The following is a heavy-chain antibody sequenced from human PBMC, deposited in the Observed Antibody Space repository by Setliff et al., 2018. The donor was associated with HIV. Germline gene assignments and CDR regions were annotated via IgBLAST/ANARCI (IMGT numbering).Heavy chain of an antibody. CDR1: GGSFSSGGYY. J-gene: IGHJ3*02. V-gene: IGHV4-31*03. D-gene: IGHD2-8*02. Sequence: KTSETLSLTCTVSGGSFSSGGYYWSWIRQHPGKGLEWIGYIYYSGSTYNNPSLKSRITMSIDTSKNQFSLKLSSVTAADTAVYYCARTRGAGGPFDIWGQGTMVTVS. CDR2: IYYSGST. CDR3: ARTRGAGGPFDI.